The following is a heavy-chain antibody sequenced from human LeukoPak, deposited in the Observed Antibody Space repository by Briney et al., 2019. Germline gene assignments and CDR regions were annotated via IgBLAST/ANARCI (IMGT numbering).Heavy chain of an antibody. Sequence: RASVKVSCKASGGTFSSYAISWVRQAPGQGLEWMGGIIPIFGTANYAQKFQGRVTITADESTSTAYMELSSLRSEDTAVYYCARLDEYSSSSRYYGMDVWGQGTTVTVSS. D-gene: IGHD6-6*01. J-gene: IGHJ6*02. CDR3: ARLDEYSSSSRYYGMDV. CDR1: GGTFSSYA. V-gene: IGHV1-69*13. CDR2: IIPIFGTA.